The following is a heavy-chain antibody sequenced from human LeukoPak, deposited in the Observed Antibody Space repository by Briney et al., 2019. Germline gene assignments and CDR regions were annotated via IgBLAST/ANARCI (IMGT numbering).Heavy chain of an antibody. CDR3: AKDRYSGSGSFSPHSFDI. CDR2: ISGSGGST. V-gene: IGHV3-23*01. D-gene: IGHD3-10*01. CDR1: GFTFSSYA. J-gene: IGHJ3*02. Sequence: GSLRLSCAASGFTFSSYAMTWVRQAPGKGLEWVSRISGSGGSTYYADSVKGRFTISRDNSKNTLYLQMNILRAEDTAIYYCAKDRYSGSGSFSPHSFDIWGQGTMVTVSS.